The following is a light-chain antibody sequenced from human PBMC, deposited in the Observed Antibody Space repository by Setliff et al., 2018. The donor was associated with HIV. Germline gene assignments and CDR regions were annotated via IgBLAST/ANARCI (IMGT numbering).Light chain of an antibody. CDR3: SSYTTSSTKNV. V-gene: IGLV2-14*03. CDR1: SSDVGRYDY. Sequence: QAVVTQPASVSGSPGQSVTISCTGTSSDVGRYDYVSWYQQHPGKAPKLMIYDVTNRPSGVSNRFSGSKSGNTASLTISGLQAGDEADYYCSSYTTSSTKNVFGTGTKVTVL. CDR2: DVT. J-gene: IGLJ1*01.